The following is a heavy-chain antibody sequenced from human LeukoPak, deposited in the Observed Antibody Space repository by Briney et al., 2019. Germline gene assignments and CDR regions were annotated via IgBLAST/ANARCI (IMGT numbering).Heavy chain of an antibody. V-gene: IGHV1-2*02. D-gene: IGHD5-12*01. J-gene: IGHJ6*03. CDR3: ARFYSGYGNYYYYMDV. Sequence: ASVKVSCKASGYNFTGYYLHWVRQAPGQGLEWMGWINPNTGGTNYAQKFQGRVTMTGDTSISTAYMELSRLRSDDTAVYYCARFYSGYGNYYYYMDVWGKGTTVTVSS. CDR1: GYNFTGYY. CDR2: INPNTGGT.